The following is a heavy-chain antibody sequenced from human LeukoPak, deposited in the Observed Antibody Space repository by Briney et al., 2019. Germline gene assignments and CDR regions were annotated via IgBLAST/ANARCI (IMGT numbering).Heavy chain of an antibody. J-gene: IGHJ4*02. V-gene: IGHV1-8*01. Sequence: ASVKVSCKASGYTFTNYDINWVRQATGQGLEWMGWMNPNSGNTGYAQKFQGRVTMTRNTSISTAYMELSSLRSEDTAVYYCASSRSGSYFDFDYWGQGTLVTVSS. D-gene: IGHD1-26*01. CDR3: ASSRSGSYFDFDY. CDR2: MNPNSGNT. CDR1: GYTFTNYD.